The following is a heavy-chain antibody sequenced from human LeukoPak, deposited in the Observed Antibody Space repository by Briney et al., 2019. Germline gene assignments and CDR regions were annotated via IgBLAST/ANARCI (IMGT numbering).Heavy chain of an antibody. CDR2: IIPIFGTA. V-gene: IGHV1-69*15. CDR1: VCTFSNYA. Sequence: SVTVSFTTSVCTFSNYAISWVRQAPGQGLEWMGRIIPIFGTANYAQKFQGRVTIIADQSSSTAYMELSSLRSEDTAMYYCARDKGRYFGSKTYYNDFFDYWGQGTLVTVSS. CDR3: ARDKGRYFGSKTYYNDFFDY. D-gene: IGHD3-10*01. J-gene: IGHJ4*02.